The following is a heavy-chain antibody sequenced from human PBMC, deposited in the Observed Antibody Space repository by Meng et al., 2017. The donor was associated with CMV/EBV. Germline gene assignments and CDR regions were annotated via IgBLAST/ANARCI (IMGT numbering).Heavy chain of an antibody. Sequence: HLQLQDSGPGMVKPSEHLSLTCTVSGGSISSSSSYWGWIRQPPGKGLEWIGSIYYSGSTYYNPSLKSRVTISVDTFKNQFSLKLSSVTAADTAVYYCVTWLWFGELSGYYFDYWGQGTLVTVSS. D-gene: IGHD3-10*01. CDR3: VTWLWFGELSGYYFDY. J-gene: IGHJ4*02. V-gene: IGHV4-39*07. CDR2: IYYSGST. CDR1: GGSISSSSSY.